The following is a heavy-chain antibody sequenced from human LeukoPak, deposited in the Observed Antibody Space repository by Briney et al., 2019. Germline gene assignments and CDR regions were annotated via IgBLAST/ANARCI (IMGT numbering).Heavy chain of an antibody. V-gene: IGHV3-74*03. CDR2: INSDGSST. J-gene: IGHJ4*02. D-gene: IGHD1-26*01. CDR3: AKNGGSYPFDY. Sequence: GGSLRLSCAASGFTFSTFWMHWVRQAPGKGLVWVSGINSDGSSTTYADSVKGRFTISRDNSKNTLYLQMNSLRAEDTAVYYCAKNGGSYPFDYWGQGTLVTVSS. CDR1: GFTFSTFW.